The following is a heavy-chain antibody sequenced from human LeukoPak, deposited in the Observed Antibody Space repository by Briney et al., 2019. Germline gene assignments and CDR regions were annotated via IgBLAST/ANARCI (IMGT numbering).Heavy chain of an antibody. J-gene: IGHJ4*02. CDR2: IRYDGSNK. Sequence: PGGSLRLSCAASGFTFSGSGMHWVRQAPGKGLEWVTFIRYDGSNKYYTDSVKGPFTISRDNSKNTLYLQMDSLRAEDTAVYYCARDYDFWSGYYSPTRGYFGYWGQGTLVTVSS. V-gene: IGHV3-30*02. CDR1: GFTFSGSG. D-gene: IGHD3-3*01. CDR3: ARDYDFWSGYYSPTRGYFGY.